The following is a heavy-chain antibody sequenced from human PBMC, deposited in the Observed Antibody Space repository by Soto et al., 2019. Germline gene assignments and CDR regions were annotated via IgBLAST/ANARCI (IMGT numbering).Heavy chain of an antibody. D-gene: IGHD2-15*01. J-gene: IGHJ5*02. CDR3: ARALIGYCSGGSCPPGYNWFDP. V-gene: IGHV5-10-1*01. CDR1: GYSFTSYW. CDR2: IDPSDSYT. Sequence: PGESLKISCKGSGYSFTSYWISWVRQMPGKGLEWMGRIDPSDSYTNYSPSFHGHVTISADKSISTAYLQWSSLKASDTAMYYCARALIGYCSGGSCPPGYNWFDPWGQGTLVTVSS.